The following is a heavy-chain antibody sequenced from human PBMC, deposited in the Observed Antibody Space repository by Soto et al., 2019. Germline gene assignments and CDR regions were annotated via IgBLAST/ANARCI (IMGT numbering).Heavy chain of an antibody. D-gene: IGHD1-26*01. CDR2: IYHSGTT. CDR3: AVETVGGSPGDC. Sequence: SETLSLTCAVSGYSISSGYFWGWIRQPPGKGLEWIGSIYHSGTTYYNPSLKSRVTISVDTSKNHFSLKLSSVTAADTAVYYCAVETVGGSPGDCWGQGTLVTVSS. CDR1: GYSISSGYF. V-gene: IGHV4-38-2*01. J-gene: IGHJ1*01.